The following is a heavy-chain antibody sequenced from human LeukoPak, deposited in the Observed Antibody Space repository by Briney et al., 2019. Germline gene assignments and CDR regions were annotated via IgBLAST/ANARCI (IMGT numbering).Heavy chain of an antibody. CDR1: GFTISTYW. Sequence: PGGSLRLSCAASGFTISTYWMSWVRQAPGKGLEWVANIKQDGSEKYFVDSVKGRFTISRDNSKNTLYLQMNSLRAEDTAVYYCAKKSPRGEYHFDYWGQGTLVTVSS. CDR3: AKKSPRGEYHFDY. V-gene: IGHV3-7*05. CDR2: IKQDGSEK. D-gene: IGHD3-16*01. J-gene: IGHJ4*02.